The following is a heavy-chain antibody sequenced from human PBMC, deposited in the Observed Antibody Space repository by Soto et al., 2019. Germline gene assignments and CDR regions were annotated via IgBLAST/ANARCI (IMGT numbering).Heavy chain of an antibody. D-gene: IGHD1-7*01. Sequence: NPSETLSLTCTVSGGSISSSGYYWGWIRQPPEKGLEWIGSLYYSGSTYYNPSLKSRVTISVDTSKNQFSLKLSSVTAADTAVYYCARHSELFPLDPWGQGTLVTVYS. V-gene: IGHV4-39*01. CDR2: LYYSGST. CDR3: ARHSELFPLDP. J-gene: IGHJ5*02. CDR1: GGSISSSGYY.